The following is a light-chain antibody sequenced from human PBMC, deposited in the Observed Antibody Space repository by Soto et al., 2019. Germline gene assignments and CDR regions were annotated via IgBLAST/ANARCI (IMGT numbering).Light chain of an antibody. V-gene: IGLV1-47*01. Sequence: QSVLTQPPSASGTPGQRVTIACSGRSSNIGTNYVYWYQQFPGTAPKLLIYRNDQRPSGVPDRFSGSKSGTSASLAISGLRSEDEADYYCAAWDESLSSRVFGGGTKLTVL. J-gene: IGLJ2*01. CDR1: SSNIGTNY. CDR3: AAWDESLSSRV. CDR2: RND.